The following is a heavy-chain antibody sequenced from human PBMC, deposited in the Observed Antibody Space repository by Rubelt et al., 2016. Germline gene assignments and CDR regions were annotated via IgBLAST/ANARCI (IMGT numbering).Heavy chain of an antibody. CDR1: GGTFSSYA. CDR2: INPYNDNT. V-gene: IGHV1-18*01. D-gene: IGHD1-26*01. Sequence: QVQLVQSGAEVKKPGSSVKVSCKASGGTFSSYAISWVRQAPGQGLEWMGWINPYNDNTNNIQMFQGRLTMTTDTSTTPAYMELRSLRSDDTAVYYCARDPPSGSNLWDDAFDIWGQGTMVTVSS. J-gene: IGHJ3*02. CDR3: ARDPPSGSNLWDDAFDI.